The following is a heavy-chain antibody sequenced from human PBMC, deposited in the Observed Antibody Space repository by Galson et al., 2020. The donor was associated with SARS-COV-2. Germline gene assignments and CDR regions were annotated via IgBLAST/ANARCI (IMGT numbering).Heavy chain of an antibody. V-gene: IGHV3-9*01. Sequence: SLKISCAASGFTFDDYAMHWVRQAPGKSLEWVSTITWTSGNIDYTDSVKGRFIISRDNAKNSLYLQMNSLRPEDTAMYYCAKGPNSYSSAWYGIDYWGQGTLVTVSS. CDR1: GFTFDDYA. CDR3: AKGPNSYSSAWYGIDY. D-gene: IGHD6-19*01. J-gene: IGHJ4*02. CDR2: ITWTSGNI.